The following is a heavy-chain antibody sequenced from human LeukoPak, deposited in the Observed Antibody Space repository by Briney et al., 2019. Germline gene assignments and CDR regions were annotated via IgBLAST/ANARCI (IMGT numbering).Heavy chain of an antibody. V-gene: IGHV4-34*01. Sequence: SETLSLTCAVYGGSFSGYYWSWIRQPPGKGLEWIGEINHSGSTNHTPSLKSRVTISVDTSKDQFSLKRSSVTVADTAVYYCARGSCISPSYYYAMDGWGQGTTVTVSS. J-gene: IGHJ6*02. CDR2: INHSGST. D-gene: IGHD2-15*01. CDR3: ARGSCISPSYYYAMDG. CDR1: GGSFSGYY.